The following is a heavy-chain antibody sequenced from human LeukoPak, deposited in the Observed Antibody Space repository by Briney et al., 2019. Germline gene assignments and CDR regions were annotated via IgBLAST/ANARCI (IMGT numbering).Heavy chain of an antibody. V-gene: IGHV4-59*01. Sequence: SETLSLTCTVSGGSISSYYWSWIRQPPGKGLEWIGYIYYSGSTNYNPSLKSRVTISVDTSKNQFSLKLGSVTAADTAVYYCASSISSSFFGIWGQGTMVTVSS. J-gene: IGHJ3*02. CDR3: ASSISSSFFGI. D-gene: IGHD6-13*01. CDR1: GGSISSYY. CDR2: IYYSGST.